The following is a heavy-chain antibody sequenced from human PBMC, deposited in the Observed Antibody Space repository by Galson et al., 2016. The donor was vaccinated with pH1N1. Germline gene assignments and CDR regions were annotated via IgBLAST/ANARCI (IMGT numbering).Heavy chain of an antibody. CDR3: AREDYYDTDLSDWYFDL. V-gene: IGHV1-69*13. D-gene: IGHD3-22*01. J-gene: IGHJ2*01. Sequence: SVKVSCKASGGTFGSYGINWVRQAPGQGLEWMGGIIPLFNTAKYAQNFQGRVTITADESTTTAYMELSSLRSADTAVYFCAREDYYDTDLSDWYFDLWGRGTLLTVSS. CDR1: GGTFGSYG. CDR2: IIPLFNTA.